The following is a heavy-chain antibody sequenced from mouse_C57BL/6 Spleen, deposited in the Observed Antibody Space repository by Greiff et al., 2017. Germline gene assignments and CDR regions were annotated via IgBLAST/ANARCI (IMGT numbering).Heavy chain of an antibody. Sequence: EVKLMESGPGLVKPSQSLSLTCSVTGYSITSGYYWNWIRQFPGNKLEWMGYISYDGSNNYNPSLKNRISITRDTSKNQLFLKLNSVTTEDTATYYCARGGDYGNYADYWGQGTTLTVSS. CDR3: ARGGDYGNYADY. D-gene: IGHD2-1*01. CDR1: GYSITSGYY. J-gene: IGHJ2*01. CDR2: ISYDGSN. V-gene: IGHV3-6*01.